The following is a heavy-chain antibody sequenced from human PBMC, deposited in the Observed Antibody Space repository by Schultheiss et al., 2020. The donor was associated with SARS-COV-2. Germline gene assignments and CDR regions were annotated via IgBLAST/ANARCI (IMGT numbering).Heavy chain of an antibody. CDR3: ARGRSSSWYGGDY. V-gene: IGHV4-31*03. CDR1: GGSISSGGYY. J-gene: IGHJ4*02. D-gene: IGHD6-13*01. CDR2: IYYSGST. Sequence: SETLSLTCTVSGGSISSGGYYWSWIRQHPGKGLEWIGYIYYSGSTYYNPSLKSRVTISVDTSKNQFSLKLSSVTAADTAVYYCARGRSSSWYGGDYWGQGTLVTVSS.